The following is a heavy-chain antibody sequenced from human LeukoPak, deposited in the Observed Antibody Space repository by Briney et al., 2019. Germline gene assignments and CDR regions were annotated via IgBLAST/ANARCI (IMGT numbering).Heavy chain of an antibody. V-gene: IGHV3-21*06. J-gene: IGHJ3*02. CDR1: GFTFSTYW. D-gene: IGHD3-3*01. CDR3: ARESWSDSVAFDI. Sequence: GGSLRLSRAASGFTFSTYWMHWVRQAPGKGPEWVAHINSADNVQYYTDSVRGRFTMSRDNAKDLLYLQMNSLRDEDTAVYYCARESWSDSVAFDIWGLGTMVIVSS. CDR2: INSADNVQ.